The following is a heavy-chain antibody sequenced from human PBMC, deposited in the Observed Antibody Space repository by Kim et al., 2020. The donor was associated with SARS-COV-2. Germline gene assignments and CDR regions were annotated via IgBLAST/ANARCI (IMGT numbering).Heavy chain of an antibody. J-gene: IGHJ4*02. D-gene: IGHD1-26*01. Sequence: GTNYAQKFQGRVTMTRDTSISTAYMELSRLRSDDTAVYYCARSGSYPLSYWGQGTLVTVSS. CDR3: ARSGSYPLSY. V-gene: IGHV1-2*02. CDR2: GT.